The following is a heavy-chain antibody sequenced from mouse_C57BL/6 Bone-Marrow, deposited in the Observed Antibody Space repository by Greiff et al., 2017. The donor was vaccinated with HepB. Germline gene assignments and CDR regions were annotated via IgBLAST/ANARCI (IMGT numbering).Heavy chain of an antibody. V-gene: IGHV5-6*01. J-gene: IGHJ3*01. CDR1: GFTFSSYG. CDR3: ARQRDGYSFAY. Sequence: EVHLVESGGDLVKPGGSLKLPCAASGFTFSSYGMSWVRQTPDKRLEWVATISSGGSYTYYPDSVKGRFTISRDNAKNTLYLQMSSLKSEDTAMYYCARQRDGYSFAYWGQGTLVTVSA. D-gene: IGHD2-3*01. CDR2: ISSGGSYT.